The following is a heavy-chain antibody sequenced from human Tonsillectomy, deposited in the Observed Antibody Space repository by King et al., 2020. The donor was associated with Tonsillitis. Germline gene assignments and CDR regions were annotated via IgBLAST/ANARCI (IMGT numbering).Heavy chain of an antibody. CDR1: GGSFSGYY. V-gene: IGHV4-34*01. Sequence: VQLQQWGAGLLKPSETLSLTCAVYGGSFSGYYWSWIRQPPGKGLEWIGEINHSGSTNYNPSLKSRVTISVDTSKNQFSLKLSSVTAADTAVYYCASISSGYYYSDYWAREPWSPSPQ. CDR2: INHSGST. D-gene: IGHD3-22*01. J-gene: IGHJ4*02. CDR3: ASISSGYYYSDY.